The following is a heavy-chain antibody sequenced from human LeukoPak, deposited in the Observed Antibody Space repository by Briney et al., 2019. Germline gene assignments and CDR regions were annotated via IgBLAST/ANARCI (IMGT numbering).Heavy chain of an antibody. CDR1: GGSITNINW. Sequence: SGTLSLTCDVSGGSITNINWWSWVRQSPGKGLEWIGEIYHTGLTKYNPSLQSRVIMSVDTSKNQFSLKVTSLTDADTAVYYCARRLAAAGGRNEYFHHWGQGTLVTVSS. CDR3: ARRLAAAGGRNEYFHH. V-gene: IGHV4-4*02. J-gene: IGHJ1*01. D-gene: IGHD6-13*01. CDR2: IYHTGLT.